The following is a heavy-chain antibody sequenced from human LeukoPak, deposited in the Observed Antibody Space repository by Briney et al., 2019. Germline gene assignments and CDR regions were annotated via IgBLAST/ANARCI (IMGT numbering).Heavy chain of an antibody. CDR2: INPSGGST. CDR3: ARDNVACYDSSGYYAPGDY. CDR1: GYTFTSYY. Sequence: ASVKVSCKASGYTFTSYYMHWVRQAPGQGLEWMGIINPSGGSTSYAQKFQGRVTMTRDVSTSTVYMELSSLRSEDTAVYYCARDNVACYDSSGYYAPGDYWGQGTLVTVSS. J-gene: IGHJ4*02. V-gene: IGHV1-46*01. D-gene: IGHD3-22*01.